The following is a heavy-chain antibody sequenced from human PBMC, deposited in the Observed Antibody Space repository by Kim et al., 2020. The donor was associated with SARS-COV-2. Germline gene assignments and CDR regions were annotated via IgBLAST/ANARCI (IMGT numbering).Heavy chain of an antibody. V-gene: IGHV4-39*07. D-gene: IGHD3-3*01. CDR1: GGSISSSSYY. CDR2: IYYSGST. CDR3: ARGNYDFWSGYFIG. J-gene: IGHJ4*02. Sequence: SETLSLTCTVSGGSISSSSYYWGWIRQPPGKGLEWIGSIYYSGSTYYNPSLKSRVTISVDTSKNQFSLKLSSVTAADTAVYYCARGNYDFWSGYFIGWGQGTLVTVSS.